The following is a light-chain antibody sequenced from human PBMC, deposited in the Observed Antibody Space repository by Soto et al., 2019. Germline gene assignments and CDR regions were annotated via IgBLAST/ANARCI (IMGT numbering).Light chain of an antibody. CDR1: QGISSY. Sequence: DVQLTQSPSFLSASVGDRVTSTCRASQGISSYLAWYQQKPGKAPKLLIYAASTLQSGVPSRFGGSGSGTEFTLTISSLQPEDFATYYCQQLNSYPSITFGQGTRLEIK. CDR3: QQLNSYPSIT. V-gene: IGKV1-9*01. J-gene: IGKJ5*01. CDR2: AAS.